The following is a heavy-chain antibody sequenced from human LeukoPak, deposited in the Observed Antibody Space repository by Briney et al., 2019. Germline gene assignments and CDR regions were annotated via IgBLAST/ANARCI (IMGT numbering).Heavy chain of an antibody. V-gene: IGHV4-34*01. J-gene: IGHJ3*02. D-gene: IGHD3-10*01. CDR2: INHSGSP. CDR3: ARDLSDSYGSGSYRPIDAFDI. CDR1: GGSFSGYY. Sequence: SGTLSLTCAVYGGSFSGYYWSWIRQPPGKGLEWIGEINHSGSPNYNPSLKSRVTISIDTSKNQFSLKLSPVTAADTAVYYCARDLSDSYGSGSYRPIDAFDIWGQGTMVTVSS.